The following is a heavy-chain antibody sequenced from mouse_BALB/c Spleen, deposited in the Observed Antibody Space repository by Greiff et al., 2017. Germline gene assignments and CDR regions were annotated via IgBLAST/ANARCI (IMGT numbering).Heavy chain of an antibody. V-gene: IGHV5-6-5*01. CDR3: ARDGYYARDY. Sequence: EVMLVESGGGLVKPGGSLKLSCAASGFTFSSYAMSWVRQTPEKRLEWVASISSGGSTYYPDSVKGRFTISRDNARNILYLQMSSLRSENTAMYYCARDGYYARDYWGQGTSVTVAS. J-gene: IGHJ4*01. CDR1: GFTFSSYA. CDR2: ISSGGST.